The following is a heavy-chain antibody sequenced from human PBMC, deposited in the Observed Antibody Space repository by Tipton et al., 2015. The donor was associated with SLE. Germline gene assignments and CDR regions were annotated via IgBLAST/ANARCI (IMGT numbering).Heavy chain of an antibody. CDR1: GGSFSGYY. CDR3: VKEGARADYYDYYGLDV. Sequence: GLVKPSETLSLTCSIYGGSFSGYYWSWIRQPPGKGLEWIGEVNDSGDTNYNPSLKSRVTISLDTPRNDFSLKLTSVTAADTAVYYCVKEGARADYYDYYGLDVWGRGTLVTVSS. CDR2: VNDSGDT. V-gene: IGHV4-34*01. D-gene: IGHD4/OR15-4a*01. J-gene: IGHJ6*02.